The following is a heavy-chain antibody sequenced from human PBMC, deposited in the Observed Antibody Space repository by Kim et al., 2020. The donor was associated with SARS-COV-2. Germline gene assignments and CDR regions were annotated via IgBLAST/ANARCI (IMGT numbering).Heavy chain of an antibody. CDR3: ASLMRQYYYGSGTVIYYYGMDV. Sequence: GGSLRLSCAASGFTFSSYSMNWVRQAPGKGLEWVSSISSSSSYIYYADSVKGRFTISRDNAKNSLYLQMNSLRAEDTAVYYCASLMRQYYYGSGTVIYYYGMDVWGQGTTVTVSS. CDR2: ISSSSSYI. J-gene: IGHJ6*02. CDR1: GFTFSSYS. D-gene: IGHD3-10*01. V-gene: IGHV3-21*01.